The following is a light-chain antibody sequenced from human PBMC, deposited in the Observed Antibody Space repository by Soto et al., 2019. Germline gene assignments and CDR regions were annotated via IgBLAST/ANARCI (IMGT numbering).Light chain of an antibody. J-gene: IGLJ1*01. V-gene: IGLV1-40*01. Sequence: QSGLTQPPSVSGAPGQRVTISCTGSSSNIGAGYDVHWYQQLPGTAPKLLIYGNSNRPSGVPDRFSGSKSGTSASLAITGLLAEDEADYYCQSYDSSLSGFYVFGTGTKVTVL. CDR3: QSYDSSLSGFYV. CDR2: GNS. CDR1: SSNIGAGYD.